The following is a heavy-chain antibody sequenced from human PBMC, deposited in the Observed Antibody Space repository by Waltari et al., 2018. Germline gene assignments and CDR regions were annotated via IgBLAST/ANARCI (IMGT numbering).Heavy chain of an antibody. J-gene: IGHJ2*01. D-gene: IGHD4-17*01. CDR2: SNSDGSST. Sequence: EVQLVESGGGFVQPGGSLRLSCAASGFTYSMYWLHWVRQAPGKGLVWVSRSNSDGSSTSYADSVKGRFTISKDNAKNTVYLQMNSLRAEDTAIYYCARGARRTTVTTGWWYFDLWGRGTLVTVSS. V-gene: IGHV3-74*01. CDR3: ARGARRTTVTTGWWYFDL. CDR1: GFTYSMYW.